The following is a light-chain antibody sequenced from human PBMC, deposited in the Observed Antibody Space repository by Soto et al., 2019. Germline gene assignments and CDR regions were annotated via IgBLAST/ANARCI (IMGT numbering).Light chain of an antibody. CDR3: QQYGSSLMYT. CDR2: GAS. J-gene: IGKJ2*01. V-gene: IGKV3-20*01. Sequence: EILLTQSPGTLSLTPGDRAALSCRANQSISSSYLAWYQQRAGQAPRLLLYGASNRATGIPDRFSGSGSGTDFTLTISRLEPEDFAVYYCQQYGSSLMYTFGQGTRLEIK. CDR1: QSISSSY.